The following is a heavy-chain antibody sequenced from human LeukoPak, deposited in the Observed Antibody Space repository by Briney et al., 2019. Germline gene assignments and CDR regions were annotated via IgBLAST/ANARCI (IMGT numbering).Heavy chain of an antibody. Sequence: GGSLRLSCAASGFTFDDYAMHWVRQAPGKGLEWVSLISWDGGSTYYADSVKGRFTISRDNSKNSLYLQMNSLRAEDTALYYCAKDSSSSPNWGLSDYWGQGTLVTVSS. CDR3: AKDSSSSPNWGLSDY. V-gene: IGHV3-43D*03. J-gene: IGHJ4*02. CDR2: ISWDGGST. D-gene: IGHD6-6*01. CDR1: GFTFDDYA.